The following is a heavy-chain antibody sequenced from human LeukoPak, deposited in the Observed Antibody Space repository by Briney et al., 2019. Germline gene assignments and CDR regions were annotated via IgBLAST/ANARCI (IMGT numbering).Heavy chain of an antibody. CDR2: IYTSGST. Sequence: SETLSLTCTVSGGSISSGSYYWSWIRQPAGKGLEWIGRIYTSGSTNYNPSLKSRVTISVDTSKNQFSLKLSSVTAADTAVYYCARDPTGVYYYDSSGYSDHYFDYWGQGTLVTVSS. CDR1: GGSISSGSYY. CDR3: ARDPTGVYYYDSSGYSDHYFDY. D-gene: IGHD3-22*01. J-gene: IGHJ4*02. V-gene: IGHV4-61*02.